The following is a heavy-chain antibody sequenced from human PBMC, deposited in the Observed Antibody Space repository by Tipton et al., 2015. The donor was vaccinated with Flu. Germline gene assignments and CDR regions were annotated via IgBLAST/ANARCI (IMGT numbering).Heavy chain of an antibody. V-gene: IGHV4-31*03. CDR3: AMRSEYFYGSVSSYRYYGRDV. Sequence: TLSLTCTVSGGSISSGDYYWSWIRQHPGKGLEWIGYIYYSGSTSYNPSLNRRVAISVDMSENKFSLKRTSVSAADTAVYSCAMRSEYFYGSVSSYRYYGRDVWGQGTTIAVSS. CDR2: IYYSGST. J-gene: IGHJ6*02. CDR1: GGSISSGDYY. D-gene: IGHD3-10*01.